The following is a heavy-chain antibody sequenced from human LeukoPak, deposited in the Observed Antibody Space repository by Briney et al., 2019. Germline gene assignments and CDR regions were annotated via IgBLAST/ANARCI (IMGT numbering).Heavy chain of an antibody. D-gene: IGHD4-11*01. Sequence: SETLSLTCTVSGGSISSSSYYWGWIRQPPGKGLEWIGSIYYSGSTYYNPSLKSRVTISVDTSKNQFSLKLNSVTAADTAVYYCARHGKGRTTVTTIDYWGQGTLVTVSS. J-gene: IGHJ4*02. CDR2: IYYSGST. V-gene: IGHV4-39*01. CDR3: ARHGKGRTTVTTIDY. CDR1: GGSISSSSYY.